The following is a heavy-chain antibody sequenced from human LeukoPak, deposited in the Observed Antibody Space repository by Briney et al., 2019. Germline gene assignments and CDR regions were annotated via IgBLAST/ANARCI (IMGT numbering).Heavy chain of an antibody. Sequence: GGSLRLSCAASGFTFSSYEMNWVRQAPGKGLEWVSYISSSGSTTYYTDSVKGRFTLSRDNAKNSPYLQMNSLRDEDTAVYYCARARYHFDYWGQGTLVTVSS. CDR1: GFTFSSYE. D-gene: IGHD1-1*01. CDR2: ISSSGSTT. V-gene: IGHV3-48*03. J-gene: IGHJ4*02. CDR3: ARARYHFDY.